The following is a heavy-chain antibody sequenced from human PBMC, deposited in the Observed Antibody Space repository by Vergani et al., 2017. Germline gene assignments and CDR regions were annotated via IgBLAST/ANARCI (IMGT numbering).Heavy chain of an antibody. V-gene: IGHV4-59*01. CDR1: GGSISSYY. CDR2: IYYSGST. D-gene: IGHD3-3*01. Sequence: VQLQESGPGLVKPSETLSLTCTVSGGSISSYYWSWIRQPPGKGLEWIGYIYYSGSTNYNPSLKSRVTISVDTSKNQFSLKLSSVTAADTAVYYCARGPALYDFWSGYPTSWFDPWGQGTLVTVSS. J-gene: IGHJ5*02. CDR3: ARGPALYDFWSGYPTSWFDP.